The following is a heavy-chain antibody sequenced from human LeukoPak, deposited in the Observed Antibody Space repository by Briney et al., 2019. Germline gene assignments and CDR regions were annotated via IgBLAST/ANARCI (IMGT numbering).Heavy chain of an antibody. V-gene: IGHV3-30*03. Sequence: GRSLRLSCAASGFTFSSYGMHWVRQAPGKGLEWVAVISYDGSNKYYADSVKGRFTISRDNSKNTLYLQMNSLRAEDTAVYYCARVGGILELYYFDYWGQGTLVTVSS. D-gene: IGHD1-7*01. CDR1: GFTFSSYG. J-gene: IGHJ4*02. CDR2: ISYDGSNK. CDR3: ARVGGILELYYFDY.